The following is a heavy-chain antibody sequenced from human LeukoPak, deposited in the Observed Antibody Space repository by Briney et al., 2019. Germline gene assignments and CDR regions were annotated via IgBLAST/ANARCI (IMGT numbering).Heavy chain of an antibody. CDR3: ARGPQRGVIMN. V-gene: IGHV3-21*05. Sequence: GGSLRLSCAASGFTFSSYWMSWVRQAPGKGLEWVSHISGNRKYVSHADSVKGRSTISRDNAKNSLYLQMNSLRVEDTAMYYCARGPQRGVIMNWGQGTLVTVSS. J-gene: IGHJ4*02. D-gene: IGHD3-10*01. CDR2: ISGNRKYV. CDR1: GFTFSSYW.